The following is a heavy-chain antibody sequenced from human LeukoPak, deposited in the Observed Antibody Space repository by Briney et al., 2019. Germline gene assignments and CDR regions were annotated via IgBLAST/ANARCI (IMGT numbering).Heavy chain of an antibody. V-gene: IGHV3-23*01. CDR2: ITGSGGST. J-gene: IGHJ4*02. D-gene: IGHD1-26*01. CDR1: GFTFRNSA. Sequence: GGSLRLSCAASGFTFRNSAMSWVRQAPGKGLEWVSDITGSGGSTHCADSVKGRFTSSRDNSKNTLFLQMDSLSTEDTAIYYCARGATTFDKWGQGTLVTVSA. CDR3: ARGATTFDK.